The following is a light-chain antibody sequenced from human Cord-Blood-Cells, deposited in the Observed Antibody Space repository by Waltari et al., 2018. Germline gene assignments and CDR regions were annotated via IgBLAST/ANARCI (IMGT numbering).Light chain of an antibody. CDR1: SSDVGGYNY. Sequence: QSALTQPASVFGSPGQSITISCTGTSSDVGGYNYVSLYQQHPGKAPKLMIYDVSKRPSGVSNRFAGSKSGNTASLTISGLQAEDEADYYCSSYTSSSTWVFGGGTKLTVL. J-gene: IGLJ3*02. V-gene: IGLV2-14*01. CDR3: SSYTSSSTWV. CDR2: DVS.